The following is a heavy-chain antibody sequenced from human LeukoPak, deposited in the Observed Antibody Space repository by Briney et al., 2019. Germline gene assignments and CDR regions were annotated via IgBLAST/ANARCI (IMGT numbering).Heavy chain of an antibody. D-gene: IGHD2-15*01. V-gene: IGHV3-21*01. CDR1: GYFFGGYS. CDR2: MDASSTYI. J-gene: IGHJ6*03. Sequence: PGGSLRLSCAASGYFFGGYSMEWVRQAPGKWLEWVSSMDASSTYIYYADSVRGRFTISRDNTKNSLYLQMDSLRAEDTAVYYCARDEGYCDNFNCHAYMSIWGKGTTVTVSS. CDR3: ARDEGYCDNFNCHAYMSI.